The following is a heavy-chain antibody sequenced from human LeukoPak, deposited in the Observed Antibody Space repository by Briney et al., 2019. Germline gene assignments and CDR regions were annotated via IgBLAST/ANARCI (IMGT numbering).Heavy chain of an antibody. CDR3: AKDLYGSGWYNYFDP. D-gene: IGHD6-19*01. Sequence: PGRSLGLSCAASGFTFSDYGMHWVRQAPGKGLEWVAMTSRDGSAEYYADSVKGRFTISRDNSKNTLYLQMNSLRPEDTAVYHCAKDLYGSGWYNYFDPWGQGALVIVSS. CDR2: TSRDGSAE. V-gene: IGHV3-30*18. CDR1: GFTFSDYG. J-gene: IGHJ5*02.